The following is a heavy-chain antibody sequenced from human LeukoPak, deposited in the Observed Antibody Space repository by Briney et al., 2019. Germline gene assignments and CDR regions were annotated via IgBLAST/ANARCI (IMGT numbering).Heavy chain of an antibody. D-gene: IGHD6-19*01. CDR3: AKFALQSDPFDY. CDR1: GFIFRSHA. V-gene: IGHV3-23*01. J-gene: IGHJ4*01. Sequence: LPGGSLRLSCGASGFIFRSHAMNWVRQAPGKGLEWVSTISASDGGTFYAESVKGRFTISRDNSKNTLYLQMNSLRGEDTAIYYCAKFALQSDPFDYWGQGSLVTVSS. CDR2: ISASDGGT.